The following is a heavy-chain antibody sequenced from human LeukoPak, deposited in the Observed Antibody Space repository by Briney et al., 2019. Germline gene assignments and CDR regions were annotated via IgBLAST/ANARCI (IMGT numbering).Heavy chain of an antibody. CDR1: GGSISSGGYY. J-gene: IGHJ4*02. CDR2: IYYSGST. Sequence: PSQTLSLTCTVSGGSISSGGYYWSWIRQHPGKGLEWIGYIYYSGSTYYNPSLKSRVTISVDTSKNQFSLKLSSVTAADTAVYYCARSKVRGVLGEFDHWGQGTLVTVSS. V-gene: IGHV4-31*03. D-gene: IGHD3-10*01. CDR3: ARSKVRGVLGEFDH.